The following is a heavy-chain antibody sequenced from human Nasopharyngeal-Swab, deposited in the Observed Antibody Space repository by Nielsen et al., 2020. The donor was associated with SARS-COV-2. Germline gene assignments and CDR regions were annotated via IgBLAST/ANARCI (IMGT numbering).Heavy chain of an antibody. CDR1: GFTFSNYA. V-gene: IGHV3-30*04. J-gene: IGHJ6*02. CDR3: ARTQAGYSYVVYYYGMDV. D-gene: IGHD5-18*01. Sequence: GESLKISCAASGFTFSNYAIHWVRQAPGKGLEWVGVISYDGSNKDYADSVKGRFTVSRDNSKDTLYLQMNSLSTEDTAVYYCARTQAGYSYVVYYYGMDVWGQGTTVTVSS. CDR2: ISYDGSNK.